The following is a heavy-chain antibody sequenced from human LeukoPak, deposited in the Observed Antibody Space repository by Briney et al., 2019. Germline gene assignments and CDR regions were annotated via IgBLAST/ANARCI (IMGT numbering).Heavy chain of an antibody. CDR1: GFTFRSYS. D-gene: IGHD3-9*01. J-gene: IGHJ5*02. Sequence: GGSLRLSXAASGFTFRSYSMNWVRQAPGQGLEWISYISSARSTIYYADSVKGRFTISRDNANNSLFLQMNSLRVEDTAMYYCVREDSSGYAWGQGTLVTVSS. CDR3: VREDSSGYA. CDR2: ISSARSTI. V-gene: IGHV3-48*01.